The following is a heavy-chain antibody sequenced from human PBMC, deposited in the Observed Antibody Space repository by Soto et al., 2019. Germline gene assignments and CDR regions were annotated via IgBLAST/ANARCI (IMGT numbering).Heavy chain of an antibody. J-gene: IGHJ4*02. Sequence: EVQLVESGGGLVKPGGSLRLSCAASGFTFSRYSMNWVRQAPGQGLECVSSINSGSVYVNYTDSVKGRFTISRDDAKNLVDLQMNRLRADDTAVYYWARDYGDYLGGRYCDYLGQGILVTFSS. D-gene: IGHD4-17*01. V-gene: IGHV3-21*01. CDR2: INSGSVYV. CDR3: ARDYGDYLGGRYCDY. CDR1: GFTFSRYS.